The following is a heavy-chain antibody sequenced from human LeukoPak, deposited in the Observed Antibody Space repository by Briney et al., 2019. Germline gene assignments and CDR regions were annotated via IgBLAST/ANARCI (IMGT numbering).Heavy chain of an antibody. CDR2: IRTKPKSYAT. V-gene: IGHV3-73*01. D-gene: IGHD1-26*01. J-gene: IGHJ4*02. Sequence: GGSLRLSCAASGFTFSESTMHWVRQGSGKGLEWVVRIRTKPKSYATEYAASVKGRFTISRDDSKNEAYLQMNSLKTEDTAVYYCTRGGYGGNYYGIDYWGQGTLVTVSS. CDR3: TRGGYGGNYYGIDY. CDR1: GFTFSEST.